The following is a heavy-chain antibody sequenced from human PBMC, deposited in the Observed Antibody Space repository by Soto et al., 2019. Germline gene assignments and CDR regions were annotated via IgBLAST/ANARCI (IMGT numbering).Heavy chain of an antibody. CDR3: ARGDRGGFDL. D-gene: IGHD3-10*01. Sequence: EVQLVESGGGLVQPGASLRLSCAASGFTFDYYWMHWVRQAPGKGLVWVSRVHSGGTTTTYADSVKGRFTISRDNARNTVSRQMSSLRAEDTAIYYCARGDRGGFDLWGHGTMVTVSS. V-gene: IGHV3-74*01. J-gene: IGHJ3*01. CDR1: GFTFDYYW. CDR2: VHSGGTTT.